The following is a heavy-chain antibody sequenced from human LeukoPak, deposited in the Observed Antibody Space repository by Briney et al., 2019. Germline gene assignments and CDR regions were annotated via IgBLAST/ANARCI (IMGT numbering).Heavy chain of an antibody. Sequence: GESLKISCQVSGYSFTDYWISWVRQMPGKGLEWMGRIDPSDSYTNYSPSFQGHVTISADKSINTAYLQWTSLKASDTAMYYCSRSPQGLILDYWGQGTLVTVSS. J-gene: IGHJ4*02. CDR2: IDPSDSYT. V-gene: IGHV5-10-1*01. CDR1: GYSFTDYW. D-gene: IGHD3-22*01. CDR3: SRSPQGLILDY.